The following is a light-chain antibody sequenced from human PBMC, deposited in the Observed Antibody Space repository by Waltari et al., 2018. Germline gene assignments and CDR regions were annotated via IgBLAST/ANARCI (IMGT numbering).Light chain of an antibody. Sequence: SYELTQPPSVSVSPGQTASITCSGDELGDKYACWYQQKPDQSPVLVIYEDNRRPSGNPDRVSCSNSVNTATLTISGTQAIEEADYYCQAWDSSTAWVFGGGTKLTVL. CDR2: EDN. J-gene: IGLJ2*01. CDR1: ELGDKY. CDR3: QAWDSSTAWV. V-gene: IGLV3-1*01.